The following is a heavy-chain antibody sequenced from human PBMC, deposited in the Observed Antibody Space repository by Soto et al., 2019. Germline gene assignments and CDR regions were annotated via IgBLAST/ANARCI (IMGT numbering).Heavy chain of an antibody. CDR1: GFTFSAYC. D-gene: IGHD3-22*01. Sequence: GRPLSLSWAACGFTFSAYCRHWVRQAPGKGLEWVALISFDASNKYYADSVKGRFTISRDNSKNTLFLLMDSLRAEDTAVYYCAKEHDGSGYFHQYGMDVWGQGTTVTVSS. V-gene: IGHV3-30*18. CDR3: AKEHDGSGYFHQYGMDV. CDR2: ISFDASNK. J-gene: IGHJ6*02.